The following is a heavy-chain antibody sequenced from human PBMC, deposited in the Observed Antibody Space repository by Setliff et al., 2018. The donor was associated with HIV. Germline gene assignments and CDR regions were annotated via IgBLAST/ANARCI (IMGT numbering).Heavy chain of an antibody. V-gene: IGHV4-39*07. CDR1: RGSISSGTYY. Sequence: SETLSLTCTVSRGSISSGTYYWTWIRQPPGKGLEWIGSIFSDGATYYNPSLKSRVTLSLDNSKNQFSLKLTSVTAADTAVYYCARDIWAYGLMGSWGQGTLVTVS. D-gene: IGHD4-17*01. CDR2: IFSDGAT. J-gene: IGHJ5*02. CDR3: ARDIWAYGLMGS.